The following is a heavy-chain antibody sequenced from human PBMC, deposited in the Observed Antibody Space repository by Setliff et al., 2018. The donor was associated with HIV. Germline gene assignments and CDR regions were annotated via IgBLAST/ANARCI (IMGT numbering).Heavy chain of an antibody. Sequence: GGSLRLSCEASGFTFSTYSMNWIRQAPGKGLEWVANIKYEGSEKYYVGSVKGRFTISRDNAENSLYLQMNSLTAEDTAVYYCARTGTRWSFDYWGQGILVTVSS. J-gene: IGHJ4*02. CDR3: ARTGTRWSFDY. V-gene: IGHV3-7*03. CDR2: IKYEGSEK. D-gene: IGHD1-7*01. CDR1: GFTFSTYS.